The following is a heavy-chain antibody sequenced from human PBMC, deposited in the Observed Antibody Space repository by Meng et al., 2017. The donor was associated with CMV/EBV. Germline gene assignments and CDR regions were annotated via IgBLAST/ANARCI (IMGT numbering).Heavy chain of an antibody. CDR2: ISSSGSTI. CDR3: AREDYLSSSWFPGGGMDV. Sequence: GESLKISCAASGFTFSSYEMNWVRPAPGKGLEWVSYISSSGSTIYYADSVKGRFNISRDNAKNSLYLQMNSLRAEDTAVYYCAREDYLSSSWFPGGGMDVWGQGTTVTVSS. V-gene: IGHV3-48*03. J-gene: IGHJ6*02. CDR1: GFTFSSYE. D-gene: IGHD6-13*01.